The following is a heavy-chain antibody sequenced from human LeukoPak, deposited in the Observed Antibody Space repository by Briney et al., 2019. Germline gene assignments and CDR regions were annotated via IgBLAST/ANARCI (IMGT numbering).Heavy chain of an antibody. D-gene: IGHD6-13*01. CDR3: AKQQQLVVGGPVDY. V-gene: IGHV3-30*02. J-gene: IGHJ4*02. Sequence: SGGSLRLSCAASGFTFSSYAMSWVRQAPGKGLEWVAFIRYDGSNKYYADSVKGRFTISRDNSKNTLYLQMNSLRAEDTAVYYCAKQQQLVVGGPVDYWGQGTLVTVSS. CDR1: GFTFSSYA. CDR2: IRYDGSNK.